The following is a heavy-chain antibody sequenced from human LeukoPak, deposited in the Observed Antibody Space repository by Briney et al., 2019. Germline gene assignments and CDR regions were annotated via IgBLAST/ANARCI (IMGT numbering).Heavy chain of an antibody. D-gene: IGHD4-17*01. J-gene: IGHJ4*02. CDR3: ARAWGARDGDYLTTTDY. CDR2: ISSSGSTI. V-gene: IGHV3-48*03. Sequence: PGGSLRLSCAASGFTFSSYEMNWVRQAPGKGLEWVSYISSSGSTIYYADSVKGRFTISRDNAKNSLYLQMNSLRAEDTAVYYCARAWGARDGDYLTTTDYWGQGTLVTVSS. CDR1: GFTFSSYE.